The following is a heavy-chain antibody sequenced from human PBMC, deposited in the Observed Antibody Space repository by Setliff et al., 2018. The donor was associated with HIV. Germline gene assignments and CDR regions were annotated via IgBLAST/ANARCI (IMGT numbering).Heavy chain of an antibody. CDR2: IYYSGNT. J-gene: IGHJ6*03. Sequence: SETLSLTCTVSGGSISGGTYYWSWIRQHPGKGLQWIGYIYYSGNTYYNPSLKSRVTISVDTSKNQFSLKLSSVTAADTAVYYCARRYYHYMDVWGKGTTVTVSS. CDR1: GGSISGGTYY. V-gene: IGHV4-31*03. CDR3: ARRYYHYMDV.